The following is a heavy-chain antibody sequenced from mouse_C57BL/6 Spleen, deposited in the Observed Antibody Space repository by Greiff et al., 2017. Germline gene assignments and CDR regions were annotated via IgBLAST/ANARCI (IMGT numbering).Heavy chain of an antibody. V-gene: IGHV2-2*01. D-gene: IGHD2-1*01. CDR3: ARNEDYGNYEGVAMDY. J-gene: IGHJ4*01. CDR1: GVSLTSYG. Sequence: QVQLQQSGPGLVQPSQSLSITCTVSGVSLTSYGVHWVRQSPGKGLEWLGVIWSGGSTDYNAAFISRLSISKDNSKSQVFFKMNSLQADDTAIYYCARNEDYGNYEGVAMDYWGQGTSVTVSS. CDR2: IWSGGST.